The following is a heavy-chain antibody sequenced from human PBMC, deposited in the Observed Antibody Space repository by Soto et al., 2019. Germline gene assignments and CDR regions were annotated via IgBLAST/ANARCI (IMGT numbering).Heavy chain of an antibody. CDR1: GFTFSNYY. J-gene: IGHJ4*02. V-gene: IGHV3-11*01. CDR2: ISSREVTV. CDR3: ARVSASGWHVNGRDYFDS. D-gene: IGHD6-19*01. Sequence: GALRLSCAASGFTFSNYYMTWIRQAPGKGLECLSYISSREVTVYYADSVKGRFTISRDNTKNSLYLQMTTLRDEDTAVYYCARVSASGWHVNGRDYFDSWGQGTLVTVSS.